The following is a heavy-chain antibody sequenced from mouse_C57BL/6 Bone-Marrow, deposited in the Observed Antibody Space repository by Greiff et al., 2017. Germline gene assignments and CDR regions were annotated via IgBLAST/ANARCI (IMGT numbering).Heavy chain of an antibody. CDR2: ISDGGSYT. J-gene: IGHJ1*03. Sequence: EVQRVESGGGLVKPGGSLKLSCAASGFTFSSYAMSWVRQTPEKRLEWVATISDGGSYTYYPDNVKGRFTISRDNAKNNLYLQMSHLKSEDTAMYYCAITTVVAHWYFDVWGTGTTVTVSS. V-gene: IGHV5-4*01. CDR3: AITTVVAHWYFDV. D-gene: IGHD1-1*01. CDR1: GFTFSSYA.